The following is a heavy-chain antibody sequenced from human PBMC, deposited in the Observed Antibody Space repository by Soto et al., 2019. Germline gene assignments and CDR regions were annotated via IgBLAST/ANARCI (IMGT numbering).Heavy chain of an antibody. V-gene: IGHV3-74*01. CDR1: GFTFSSYA. CDR3: ARDYYGAVQH. J-gene: IGHJ1*01. CDR2: INSDGSTT. Sequence: GGSLRLSCAASGFTFSSYAMSWVRQAPGKGLVWVSGINSDGSTTFYADSVKGRFTISRDNAKNTLYVQMNSLRAEDTAVYYCARDYYGAVQHWGQGTLVTVSS. D-gene: IGHD4-17*01.